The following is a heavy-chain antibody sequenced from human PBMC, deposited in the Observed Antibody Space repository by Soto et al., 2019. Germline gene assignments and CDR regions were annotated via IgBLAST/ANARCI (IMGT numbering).Heavy chain of an antibody. J-gene: IGHJ6*02. CDR3: AKDSARLYGVSTGGGIDV. CDR2: ISGSGGST. D-gene: IGHD4-17*01. CDR1: GFTFSSYA. V-gene: IGHV3-23*01. Sequence: LSLTCAASGFTFSSYAMSWVRQAPGKGLEWVSAISGSGGSTYYADSVKGRFTISRDNSKNTLYLQMNSLRAEDTAVYYCAKDSARLYGVSTGGGIDVWGQGTTVTVSS.